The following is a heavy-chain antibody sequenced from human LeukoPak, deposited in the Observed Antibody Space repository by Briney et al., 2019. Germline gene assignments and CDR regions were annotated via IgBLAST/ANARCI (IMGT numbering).Heavy chain of an antibody. CDR2: IYFSGST. CDR1: GGSISTYY. Sequence: SETLSLTCTVSGGSISTYYWSWIRQPPGKGLEWIGYIYFSGSTNYNPSLKSRVTISVDTSKNQFSLKLSSVTAADTAVYYCARNHGSTVYYYYGMDVWGQGTTVTVSS. V-gene: IGHV4-59*01. CDR3: ARNHGSTVYYYYGMDV. J-gene: IGHJ6*02. D-gene: IGHD6-13*01.